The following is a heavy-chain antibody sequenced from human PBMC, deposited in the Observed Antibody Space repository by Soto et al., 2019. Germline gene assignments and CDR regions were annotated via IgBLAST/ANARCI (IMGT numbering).Heavy chain of an antibody. D-gene: IGHD1-26*01. CDR3: AHRLTWDAFDI. CDR1: GFSLSDNGVG. Sequence: QITLKESGPTLVKRTQTLTLTCTFPGFSLSDNGVGVGWIRQPPGKALEWLALIYWDDEKIYSPSLKTRLTITKDTSKNQVLLTMTNMDPVDTATYYCAHRLTWDAFDIWGQGTMVTVSS. J-gene: IGHJ3*02. V-gene: IGHV2-5*02. CDR2: IYWDDEK.